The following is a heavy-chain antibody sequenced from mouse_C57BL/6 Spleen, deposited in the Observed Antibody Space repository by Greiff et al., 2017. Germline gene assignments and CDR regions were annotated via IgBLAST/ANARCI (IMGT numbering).Heavy chain of an antibody. Sequence: QVQLQQSGAELVKPGASVKISCKASGYAFSSYWMNWVKQRPGKGLEWIGQIYPGDGDTNYNGKFKGKATLTADKSSSTAYMQLSSLTAEDSAVYCCASRYYYGSSYLAYWGQGTLVTVSA. CDR2: IYPGDGDT. CDR3: ASRYYYGSSYLAY. J-gene: IGHJ3*01. CDR1: GYAFSSYW. V-gene: IGHV1-80*01. D-gene: IGHD1-1*01.